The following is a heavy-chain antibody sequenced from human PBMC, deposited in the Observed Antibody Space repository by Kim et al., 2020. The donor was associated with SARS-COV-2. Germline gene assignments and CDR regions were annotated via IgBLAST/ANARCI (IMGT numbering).Heavy chain of an antibody. D-gene: IGHD3-16*01. CDR1: GFTFSRYD. J-gene: IGHJ6*01. CDR2: IGTADNT. CDR3: ARVGSRRGDMGDNYHYYGMAV. V-gene: IGHV3-13*04. Sequence: GGSLRLSCAASGFTFSRYDMHWVRQATGKGLEWVSAIGTADNTYYADSVKGRFDISRDDAKNSLYLQMDSLGAGDTAVYYCARVGSRRGDMGDNYHYYGMAVWGQGTTHTVPS.